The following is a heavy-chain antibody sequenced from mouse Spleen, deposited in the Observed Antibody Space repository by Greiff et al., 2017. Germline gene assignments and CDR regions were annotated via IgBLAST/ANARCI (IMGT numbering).Heavy chain of an antibody. Sequence: QVQLQQPGAELVKPGASVKLSCKASGYTFTSYWMQWVKQRPGQGLEWIGEIDPSDSYTNYNQKFKGKATLTVDTSSSTAYMQLSSLTSEDSAVYYCARSPYDYDGADYWGQGTTLTVSS. D-gene: IGHD2-4*01. J-gene: IGHJ2*01. V-gene: IGHV1-50*01. CDR3: ARSPYDYDGADY. CDR2: IDPSDSYT. CDR1: GYTFTSYW.